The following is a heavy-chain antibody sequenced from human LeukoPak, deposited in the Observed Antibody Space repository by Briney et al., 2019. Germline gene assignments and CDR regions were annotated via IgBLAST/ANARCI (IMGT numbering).Heavy chain of an antibody. V-gene: IGHV3-30*04. J-gene: IGHJ5*02. CDR1: GFTFSSYA. CDR2: ISYDGRNK. Sequence: GGSLRLSCAASGFTFSSYAMHWVRQAPGKGLEWVAVISYDGRNKYYADSVKGRFTISRDNSKNTLYLQMNSLRAEDTAVYYCARHVTSVGAIPWGQGTLVTVSS. D-gene: IGHD1-26*01. CDR3: ARHVTSVGAIP.